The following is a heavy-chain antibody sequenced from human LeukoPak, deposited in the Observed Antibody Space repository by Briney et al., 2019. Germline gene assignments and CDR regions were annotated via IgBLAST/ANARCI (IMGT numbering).Heavy chain of an antibody. CDR1: GGSFSGYY. CDR3: ARGIYGVYYFDY. CDR2: INHSGST. J-gene: IGHJ4*02. V-gene: IGHV4-34*01. Sequence: SETLSLTCAVSGGSFSGYYWSWIRQPPGKGPEWIGEINHSGSTNYNPSLKSRVTIAVGTSKNQFSLRLSSVTAADTAMYYCARGIYGVYYFDYWGQGALVTVSS. D-gene: IGHD4-17*01.